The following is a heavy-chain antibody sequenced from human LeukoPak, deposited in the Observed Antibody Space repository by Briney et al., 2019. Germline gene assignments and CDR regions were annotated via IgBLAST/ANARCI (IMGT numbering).Heavy chain of an antibody. V-gene: IGHV3-64D*06. CDR1: GFTFSNHF. Sequence: GGSLRLSCSTSGFTFSNHFMHWVRQAPGKGLEYVSSIGPNGASTLYADSVKGRFTISRDNSKNALYLQLTSLRLEDTALYYCVKDLTGTWFFDYWGQGTLVTVS. CDR2: IGPNGAST. CDR3: VKDLTGTWFFDY. J-gene: IGHJ4*02. D-gene: IGHD3-9*01.